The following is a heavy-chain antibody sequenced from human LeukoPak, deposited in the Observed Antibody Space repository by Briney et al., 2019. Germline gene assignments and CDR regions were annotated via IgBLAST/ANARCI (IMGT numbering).Heavy chain of an antibody. CDR1: GGSISSYY. CDR3: ARSYDYYDSSGYWGDAFDI. J-gene: IGHJ3*02. CDR2: IYTSGST. Sequence: SETLSLTCTVSGGSISSYYWSWIRQPAGKGLEWIGRIYTSGSTNYNPSLKSRVTMSVDTSKNQFSLKLSSVTAADTAAYYCARSYDYYDSSGYWGDAFDIWGQGTMVTVSS. V-gene: IGHV4-4*07. D-gene: IGHD3-22*01.